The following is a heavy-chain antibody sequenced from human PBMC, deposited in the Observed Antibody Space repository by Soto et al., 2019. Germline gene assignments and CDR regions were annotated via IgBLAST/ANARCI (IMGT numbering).Heavy chain of an antibody. Sequence: QVQLVQSGPEVKKPGASVKVSCKASGYTFTTYGISWVRQAPGQGLEWMGWISLYNGDTHYAERFQGRLTMTTDTSATSAYMELRTLSSDDRAVYFCARALSMAQYYYDMDVWGKGTTVTVSS. CDR3: ARALSMAQYYYDMDV. CDR2: ISLYNGDT. J-gene: IGHJ6*03. V-gene: IGHV1-18*01. CDR1: GYTFTTYG.